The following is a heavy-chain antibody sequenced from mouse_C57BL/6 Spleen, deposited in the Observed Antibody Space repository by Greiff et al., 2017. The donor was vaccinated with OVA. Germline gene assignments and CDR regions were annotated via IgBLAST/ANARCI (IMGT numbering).Heavy chain of an antibody. V-gene: IGHV1-22*01. CDR2: INPNNGGT. J-gene: IGHJ2*01. CDR1: GYTFTDYN. Sequence: EVQLQQSGPELVKPGASVKMSCKASGYTFTDYNMHWVKQSHGKSLEWIGYINPNNGGTSYNQKFKGKATLTVNKSSSTAYMELRSLTSEDSAVYYCARAYYYGSSYKNYFDYWGQGTTLTVSS. CDR3: ARAYYYGSSYKNYFDY. D-gene: IGHD1-1*01.